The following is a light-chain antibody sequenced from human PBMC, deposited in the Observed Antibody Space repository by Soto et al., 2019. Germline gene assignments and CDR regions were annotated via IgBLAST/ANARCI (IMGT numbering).Light chain of an antibody. CDR3: QQADSFPLT. CDR2: AAS. Sequence: DIQMTQSPSSASASVGDRVTITCRASQGISSWLAWYQQKPGSAPKLLIYAASTLQSGVPSRFSGSGSGTDFSLTITGLQPEDSATYYCQQADSFPLTFGGGTKVEIK. J-gene: IGKJ4*01. CDR1: QGISSW. V-gene: IGKV1-12*01.